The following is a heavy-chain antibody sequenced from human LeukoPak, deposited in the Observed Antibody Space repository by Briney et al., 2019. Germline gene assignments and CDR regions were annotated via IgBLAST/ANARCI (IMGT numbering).Heavy chain of an antibody. V-gene: IGHV4-61*01. Sequence: PSETLSLTCTVSGGSISSNNYYWSWIRQPPGKGLEWIGYIYYSGSTNYNPSLKSRVTISVDTSKNQFSLKLSSVTAADTAVYYCARDDEAASAFDIWGQGTMVAVSS. CDR1: GGSISSNNYY. D-gene: IGHD6-13*01. CDR2: IYYSGST. J-gene: IGHJ3*02. CDR3: ARDDEAASAFDI.